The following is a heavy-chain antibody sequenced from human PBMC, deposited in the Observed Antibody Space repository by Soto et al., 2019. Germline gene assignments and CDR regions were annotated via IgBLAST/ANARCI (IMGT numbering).Heavy chain of an antibody. D-gene: IGHD3-10*01. CDR2: ISYDGSNK. Sequence: QVQLVESGGGVVQPGRSLRLSCAASGFTFSSYGMHWVRQAPGKGLEWVAVISYDGSNKYYADPVKGRFTISRDNSKNTLYLQMNSLRAEDTAVYYCAKDYWGSGSYYYYYYTDVWGKGTTVTVSS. V-gene: IGHV3-30*18. CDR1: GFTFSSYG. J-gene: IGHJ6*03. CDR3: AKDYWGSGSYYYYYYTDV.